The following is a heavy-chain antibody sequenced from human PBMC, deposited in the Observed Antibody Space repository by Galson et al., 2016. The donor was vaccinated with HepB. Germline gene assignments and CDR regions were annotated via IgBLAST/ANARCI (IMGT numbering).Heavy chain of an antibody. Sequence: SVKVSCKASGYTFASYDINWVRQAPGQGLEWMGWINPSSGDTGYAQKFQARVTMTRNTFINTAYMELRSLRFDDTAVYYCARVGVGLDFDYWGRGTLVTVSP. CDR3: ARVGVGLDFDY. J-gene: IGHJ4*02. V-gene: IGHV1-8*01. CDR2: INPSSGDT. CDR1: GYTFASYD.